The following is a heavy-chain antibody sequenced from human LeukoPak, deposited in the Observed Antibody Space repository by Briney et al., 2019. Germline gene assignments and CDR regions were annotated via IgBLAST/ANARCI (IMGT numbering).Heavy chain of an antibody. CDR3: AYSSGYYYSFDY. CDR1: GFTVSSNY. CDR2: IYSGGST. D-gene: IGHD3-22*01. Sequence: GGSLGLSCAASGFTVSSNYMSWVRQAPGKGLEWVSVIYSGGSTYYADSVKGRFTISGDNSKNTLYLQMNSLRAEDTAVYYCAYSSGYYYSFDYWGQGTLVTVSS. V-gene: IGHV3-53*01. J-gene: IGHJ4*02.